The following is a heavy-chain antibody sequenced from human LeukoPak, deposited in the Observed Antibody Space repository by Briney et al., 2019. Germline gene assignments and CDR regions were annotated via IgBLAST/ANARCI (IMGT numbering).Heavy chain of an antibody. J-gene: IGHJ4*02. V-gene: IGHV4-4*07. D-gene: IGHD6-19*01. CDR3: ARVGWDSRAWSGNDY. Sequence: KPSETLSLTCTVSGGSIRSYYWSWIRQPAGKGLEWIGHIYTSGGTNYNPSLKSRVTMSVDTSKNQFSLKLRSVTAADTAVYYCARVGWDSRAWSGNDYWGQGTLVTVSS. CDR2: IYTSGGT. CDR1: GGSIRSYY.